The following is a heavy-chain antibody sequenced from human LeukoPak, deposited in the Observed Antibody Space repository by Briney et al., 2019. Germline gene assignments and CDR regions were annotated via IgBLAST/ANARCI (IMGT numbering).Heavy chain of an antibody. CDR3: ARDYNSIYYRYDLQNYFDY. V-gene: IGHV3-30-3*01. J-gene: IGHJ4*02. D-gene: IGHD6-13*01. CDR1: GFTFSTYM. Sequence: GGSLRLSCTPSGFTFSTYMMHWVRQAPGMGLEWVAVISYDGSNKHYADSVKGRFTISRDNSKNTLYLQMNSLRVEDTAVYYCARDYNSIYYRYDLQNYFDYWGQGTLVTVSS. CDR2: ISYDGSNK.